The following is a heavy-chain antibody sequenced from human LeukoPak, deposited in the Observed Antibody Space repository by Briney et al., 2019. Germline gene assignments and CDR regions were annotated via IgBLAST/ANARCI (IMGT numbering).Heavy chain of an antibody. CDR3: ARDFVDTAMAADY. CDR1: GFPFSTNW. D-gene: IGHD5-18*01. V-gene: IGHV3-74*01. Sequence: PGGSLRLSCAASGFPFSTNWMHWVRQPPGKGLVWVSRINSDGSSAHYADSVKGRFTISRDNAKNTLYLEMNSLRAEDTAVYFCARDFVDTAMAADYWGQGTLVTVSS. CDR2: INSDGSSA. J-gene: IGHJ4*02.